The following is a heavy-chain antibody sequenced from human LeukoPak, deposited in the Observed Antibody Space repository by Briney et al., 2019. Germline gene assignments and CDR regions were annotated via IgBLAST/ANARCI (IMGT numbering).Heavy chain of an antibody. D-gene: IGHD3-3*02. CDR3: ARAGISAPGFDY. CDR1: GFTFSSYD. CDR2: IGTAGDT. Sequence: AGGSLRLSCAASGFTFSSYDMHWVRQATGKGLEWVSAIGTAGDTYYPGSVKGRFTISRENAKNSLYLQMNSLRAGDTAVYYCARAGISAPGFDYWGQGTLVTVSS. J-gene: IGHJ4*02. V-gene: IGHV3-13*04.